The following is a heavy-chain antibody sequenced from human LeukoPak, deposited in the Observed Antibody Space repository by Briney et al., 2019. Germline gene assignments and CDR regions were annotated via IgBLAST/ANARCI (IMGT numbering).Heavy chain of an antibody. CDR3: AKDRYPTAVTTNGMDV. J-gene: IGHJ6*02. V-gene: IGHV3-30*02. D-gene: IGHD4-17*01. CDR1: GFLSRGVA. Sequence: GGPLRPSCAAPGFLSRGVAFPGAARPPARGWGGGPRLYDGARIYYADSVKGRFTVSRDSSKNTLNLQMNSLRSEDTAVYYCAKDRYPTAVTTNGMDVWGQGTTVTVSS. CDR2: RLYDGARI.